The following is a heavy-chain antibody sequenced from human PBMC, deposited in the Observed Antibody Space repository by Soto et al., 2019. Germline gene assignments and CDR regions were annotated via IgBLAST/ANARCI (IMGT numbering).Heavy chain of an antibody. CDR1: GYTFTSYG. Sequence: GASVKVSCKASGYTFTSYGISWVRQAPGQGLEWMGWISAYNGNTNYAQKLQGRITMTTDTSTSTAYMELRSLRPDDTAVYYCARGSREFYDILTGYYLATFDYWGQGTLVTVSS. V-gene: IGHV1-18*01. D-gene: IGHD3-9*01. J-gene: IGHJ4*02. CDR3: ARGSREFYDILTGYYLATFDY. CDR2: ISAYNGNT.